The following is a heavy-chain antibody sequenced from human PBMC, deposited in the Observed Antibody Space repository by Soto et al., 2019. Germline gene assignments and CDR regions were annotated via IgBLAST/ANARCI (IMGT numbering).Heavy chain of an antibody. CDR3: ANPPTVTTWGYFDY. V-gene: IGHV3-23*01. D-gene: IGHD4-4*01. Sequence: GESLKISCAASGFTFSSYAMSWVRQAPGKGLEWVSAISGSGGSTYYADSVKGRFTISRDNSKNTLYLQMNSLRAEDTAVYYCANPPTVTTWGYFDYWGQGTLVTVSS. J-gene: IGHJ4*02. CDR1: GFTFSSYA. CDR2: ISGSGGST.